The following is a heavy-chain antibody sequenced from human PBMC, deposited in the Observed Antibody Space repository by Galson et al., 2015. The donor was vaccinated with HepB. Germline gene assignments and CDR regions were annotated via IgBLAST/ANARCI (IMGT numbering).Heavy chain of an antibody. CDR2: TYYRSKWYN. D-gene: IGHD5-24*01. CDR3: AIEMATTYFFDH. V-gene: IGHV6-1*01. CDR1: GDSVFSSTAA. Sequence: CAISGDSVFSSTAAWNWIRQSPSRGLEWLGRTYYRSKWYNDYALSVKSRITINPDTYNNQISLQLDSVTPEDTGVYYCAIEMATTYFFDHWGQGTLVTVSS. J-gene: IGHJ4*02.